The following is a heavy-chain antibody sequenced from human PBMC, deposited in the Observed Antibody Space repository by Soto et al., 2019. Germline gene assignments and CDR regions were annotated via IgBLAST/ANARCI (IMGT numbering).Heavy chain of an antibody. J-gene: IGHJ6*02. CDR2: IYYSGTT. CDR1: GYSISSSNW. Sequence: SETLSLTCAVSGYSISSSNWWGWIRQPPGKGLEWIGYIYYSGTTYYNPSLKSRVTMSVDRSKNQFSLKLSSVTAADTAVYYCARDLGPYSSSWYYYYYGMDVWGQGTTVTVSS. V-gene: IGHV4-28*03. CDR3: ARDLGPYSSSWYYYYYGMDV. D-gene: IGHD6-13*01.